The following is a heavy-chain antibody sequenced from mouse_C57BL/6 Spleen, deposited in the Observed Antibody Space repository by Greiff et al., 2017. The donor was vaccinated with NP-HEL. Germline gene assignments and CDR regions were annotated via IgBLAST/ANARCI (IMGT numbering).Heavy chain of an antibody. J-gene: IGHJ3*01. CDR3: AREANWDRGFAY. V-gene: IGHV1-50*01. CDR2: IDPSDSYT. D-gene: IGHD4-1*01. Sequence: VQLQQPGAELVKPGASVKLSCKASGYTFTSYWMQWVKQRPGQGLEWIGEIDPSDSYTNYTQKFKGKATLTVDTSSSTAYMQLSSLTSEDSAVYYCAREANWDRGFAYWGQGTLVTVSA. CDR1: GYTFTSYW.